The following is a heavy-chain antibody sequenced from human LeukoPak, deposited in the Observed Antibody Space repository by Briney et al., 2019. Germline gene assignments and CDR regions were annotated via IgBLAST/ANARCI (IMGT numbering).Heavy chain of an antibody. CDR2: FYYSGST. V-gene: IGHV4-59*01. CDR3: ARSLTVTYGAFDF. Sequence: PSETLSLTCTVYGGSISSYYWSWIRQPPGKGLEWIGYFYYSGSTNYNPSLKSRVTKSVDTSKNQFSLRLSSVTVADTAVYYCARSLTVTYGAFDFGGQGTMVTVS. D-gene: IGHD4-17*01. J-gene: IGHJ3*01. CDR1: GGSISSYY.